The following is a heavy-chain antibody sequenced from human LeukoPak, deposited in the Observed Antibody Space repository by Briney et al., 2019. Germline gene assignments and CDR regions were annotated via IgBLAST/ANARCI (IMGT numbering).Heavy chain of an antibody. Sequence: SETLSLTCAVYGGSFSGYYWSWIRQPPGKGLEWIGEINHSGSTNYNPSLKSRVTISVDTSKNQFSLKLSSVTAADTAAYYCARAPRGSSSNEVDYWGQGTLVTVSS. J-gene: IGHJ4*02. CDR1: GGSFSGYY. CDR3: ARAPRGSSSNEVDY. V-gene: IGHV4-34*01. D-gene: IGHD6-6*01. CDR2: INHSGST.